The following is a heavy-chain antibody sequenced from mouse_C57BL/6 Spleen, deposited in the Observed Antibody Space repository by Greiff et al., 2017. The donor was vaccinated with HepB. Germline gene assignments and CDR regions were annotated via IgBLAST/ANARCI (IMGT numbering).Heavy chain of an antibody. CDR3: ARRDYGSSYFDY. V-gene: IGHV1-76*01. J-gene: IGHJ2*01. D-gene: IGHD1-1*01. Sequence: VKLVESGAELVRPGASVKLSCKASGYTFTDYYINWVKQRPGQGLEWIARIYPGSGNTYYNEKFKGKATLTAEKSSSTAYMQLSSLTSEDSAVYFCARRDYGSSYFDYWGQGTTLTVSS. CDR1: GYTFTDYY. CDR2: IYPGSGNT.